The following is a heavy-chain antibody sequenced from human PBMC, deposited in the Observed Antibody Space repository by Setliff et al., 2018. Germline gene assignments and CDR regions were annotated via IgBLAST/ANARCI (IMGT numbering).Heavy chain of an antibody. CDR2: IYTDGTT. V-gene: IGHV3-66*01. D-gene: IGHD3-16*01. CDR1: GFTVSSNY. J-gene: IGHJ4*02. Sequence: PGGSLRLSCAASGFTVSSNYMSWVRQAPGKGPEYVSIIYTDGTTYYTDSVKGRFTISRDNSKNTLYLQMNSLRAEDTAVYYCAKDLRGYVCGGFDYWGQGTLVTVSS. CDR3: AKDLRGYVCGGFDY.